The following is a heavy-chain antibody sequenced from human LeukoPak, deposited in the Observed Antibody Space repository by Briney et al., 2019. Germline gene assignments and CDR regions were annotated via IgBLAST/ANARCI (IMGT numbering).Heavy chain of an antibody. CDR1: GASISSYY. CDR3: ARHDSGYDLDF. D-gene: IGHD5-12*01. Sequence: ASETLSLNCSVSGASISSYYWSWIRQPPGKGLEWIGYPSYSGSTYYNPSLKSRVSISVDTSKNQFSLRLRSVTAADTALYYCARHDSGYDLDFWGQGTLVTVSS. V-gene: IGHV4-59*08. J-gene: IGHJ4*02. CDR2: PSYSGST.